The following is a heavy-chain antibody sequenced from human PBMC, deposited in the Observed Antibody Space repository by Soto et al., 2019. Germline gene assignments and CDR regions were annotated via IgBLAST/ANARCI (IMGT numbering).Heavy chain of an antibody. V-gene: IGHV3-9*01. CDR3: AKDSSYSARHDGPLH. CDR2: LNWNGANI. J-gene: IGHJ4*02. D-gene: IGHD1-26*01. Sequence: LRLCCAASGFTFDDYAMHWVRQVPGKGLEWVSGLNWNGANIAYADSVKGRFTISRDNAKNSLYLQMNSLRAEDTAFYYCAKDSSYSARHDGPLHWGQGXLVTVYS. CDR1: GFTFDDYA.